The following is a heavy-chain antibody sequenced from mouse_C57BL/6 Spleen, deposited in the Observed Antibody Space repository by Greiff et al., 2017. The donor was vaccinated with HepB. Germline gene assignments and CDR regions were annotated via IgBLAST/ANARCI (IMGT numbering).Heavy chain of an antibody. CDR1: GYTFTNYW. V-gene: IGHV1-63*01. CDR2: IYPGGGYT. CDR3: ARGDSSNAMDY. Sequence: QVQLKESGAELVRPGTSVKMSCKASGYTFTNYWIGWAKQRPGHGLEWIGDIYPGGGYTNYNEKFKGKATLTADKSSSTAYMQFSSLTSEDSAIYYCARGDSSNAMDYWGQGTSVTVSS. J-gene: IGHJ4*01. D-gene: IGHD3-2*01.